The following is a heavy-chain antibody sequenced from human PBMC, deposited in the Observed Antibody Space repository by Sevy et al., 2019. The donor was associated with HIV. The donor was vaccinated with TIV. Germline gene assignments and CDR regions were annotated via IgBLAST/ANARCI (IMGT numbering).Heavy chain of an antibody. CDR2: ISSSSSTI. CDR1: GFTFGSYS. CDR3: ARVHPDEHYFDY. Sequence: GGSLRLSCAASGFTFGSYSMNWVRQAPGKGLEWVSYISSSSSTIYYADSVKGRFTISRDNAKNSLYLQMNSLRDEDTAVYYCARVHPDEHYFDYWGQRTLVTVSS. V-gene: IGHV3-48*02. J-gene: IGHJ4*02.